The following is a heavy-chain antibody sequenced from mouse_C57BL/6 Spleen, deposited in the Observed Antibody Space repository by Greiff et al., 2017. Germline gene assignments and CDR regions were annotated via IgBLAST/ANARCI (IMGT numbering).Heavy chain of an antibody. Sequence: VQLQQPGAELVRPGSSVKLSCKASGYTFTSYWMDWVKQRPGQGLEWIGNIYPSDSETHYNQKFKDKATLTVDKSSSTAYMQLSSLTSEDSAVYYCARGGYGPGDYWGQGTTLTVSS. V-gene: IGHV1-61*01. CDR3: ARGGYGPGDY. CDR1: GYTFTSYW. CDR2: IYPSDSET. J-gene: IGHJ2*01. D-gene: IGHD1-1*01.